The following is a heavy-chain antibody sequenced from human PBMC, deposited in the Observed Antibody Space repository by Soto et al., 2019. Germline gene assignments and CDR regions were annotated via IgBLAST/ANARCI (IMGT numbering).Heavy chain of an antibody. CDR1: GGSVSSGGYY. Sequence: PSETLSLTCSVSGGSVSSGGYYWSWIRQPPGKGLEWIGYIYYSGSTYYNPSLKSRVTISIDTSNNQFSLKLSSVTAADSAVYYCARVHLRNTPWFDYWGQGTLVTVSS. D-gene: IGHD5-18*01. CDR2: IYYSGST. CDR3: ARVHLRNTPWFDY. J-gene: IGHJ4*02. V-gene: IGHV4-30-4*01.